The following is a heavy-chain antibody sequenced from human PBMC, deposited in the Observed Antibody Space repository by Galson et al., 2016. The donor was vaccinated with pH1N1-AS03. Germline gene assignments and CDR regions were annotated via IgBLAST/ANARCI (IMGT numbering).Heavy chain of an antibody. CDR2: ISASGGTT. J-gene: IGHJ4*02. CDR1: GFSFSSYT. V-gene: IGHV3-23*01. D-gene: IGHD6-13*01. Sequence: SLRLSCAASGFSFSSYTMSWVRQAPGKGLEWVSGISASGGTTYYADSVKGRFNISRDNSMDTLDLQMSSLRDEDTDVYYFVKEGLAAAIFDDWGQGTLVIVS. CDR3: VKEGLAAAIFDD.